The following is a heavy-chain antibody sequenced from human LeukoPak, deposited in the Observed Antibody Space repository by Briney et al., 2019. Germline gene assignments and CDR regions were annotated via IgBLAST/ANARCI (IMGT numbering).Heavy chain of an antibody. CDR1: GGSFSGYY. Sequence: PSETLSLTCAVYGGSFSGYYWSWIRQPPGKGLEWIGEINHSGSTNYNPSLKSRVTISVDTSKNQFSLKLSSVTAADTAVYYCARDILRRGVYYGMDVWGQGTTVTVSS. CDR2: INHSGST. V-gene: IGHV4-34*09. J-gene: IGHJ6*02. CDR3: ARDILRRGVYYGMDV. D-gene: IGHD3-9*01.